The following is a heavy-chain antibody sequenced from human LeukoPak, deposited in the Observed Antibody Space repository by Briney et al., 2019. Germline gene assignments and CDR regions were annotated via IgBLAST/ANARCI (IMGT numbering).Heavy chain of an antibody. Sequence: GESLKISCKGSGYSFTSYWISWVRQMPGKGLGWMGRIDPSDSYTNYSPSFQGHVTISADKSISTAYLQWSSLKASDTAMYYCARPDYYDSSGYYYDYWGQGTLVTVSS. J-gene: IGHJ4*02. CDR3: ARPDYYDSSGYYYDY. CDR2: IDPSDSYT. V-gene: IGHV5-10-1*01. D-gene: IGHD3-22*01. CDR1: GYSFTSYW.